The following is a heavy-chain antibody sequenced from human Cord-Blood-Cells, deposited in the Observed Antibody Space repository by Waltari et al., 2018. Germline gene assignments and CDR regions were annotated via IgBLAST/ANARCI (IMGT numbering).Heavy chain of an antibody. CDR3: LYCGGDCYAFDI. CDR2: MNPNRGNT. CDR1: GYTFTSYD. Sequence: QVQLVQSGAEVKKPGSSVKVSCKASGYTFTSYDINWVRQATGQGLEWMGWMNPNRGNTGYAQKFQGRVTITRNTSISTAYMELSSLRSEDTAVYYCLYCGGDCYAFDIWGQGTMVTVSS. J-gene: IGHJ3*02. D-gene: IGHD2-21*02. V-gene: IGHV1-8*03.